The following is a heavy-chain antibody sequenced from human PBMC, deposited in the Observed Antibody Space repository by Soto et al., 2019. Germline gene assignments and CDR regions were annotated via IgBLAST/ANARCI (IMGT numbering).Heavy chain of an antibody. J-gene: IGHJ5*02. Sequence: QVQLQESGPGLVKPSQTLSLTCTVSGGSISSGGYYWSWIRQHPGKGLEWIGYIYNSGSTGYNPSLQNQVTISADPSKNQFSLKLSSVTAADTAVYYCARDPAPWGQGTLVTVSS. V-gene: IGHV4-31*01. CDR3: ARDPAP. CDR2: IYNSGST. CDR1: GGSISSGGYY.